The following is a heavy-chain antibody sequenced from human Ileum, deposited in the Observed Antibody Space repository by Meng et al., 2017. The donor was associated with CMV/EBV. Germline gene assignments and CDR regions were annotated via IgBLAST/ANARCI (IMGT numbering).Heavy chain of an antibody. CDR3: ARMSALGIGYSGMDV. CDR2: VYHSGSS. CDR1: GYYITSGYY. Sequence: SETLSLTCTVSGYYITSGYYWGWIRQPPGEGLEWIGSVYHSGSSYVNPSLTSRLTISVDTFKNQFSLRLSSVTAADTAVYYCARMSALGIGYSGMDVWGQGTTVTVSS. J-gene: IGHJ6*02. V-gene: IGHV4-38-2*02. D-gene: IGHD1-1*01.